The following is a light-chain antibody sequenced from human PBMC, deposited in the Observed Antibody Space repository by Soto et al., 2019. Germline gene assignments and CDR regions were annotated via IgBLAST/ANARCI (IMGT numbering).Light chain of an antibody. CDR1: QSINNY. CDR2: DAS. J-gene: IGKJ5*01. Sequence: EIVLTQSPVTLSLSPGERATLSCRVSQSINNYLAWYQQKPGQAPRLLIYDASNRATGIPARFSGSGSGTDFTLTISSLEPEDFAVYYCQQRFNWQVTFGQGTRLEIK. V-gene: IGKV3-11*01. CDR3: QQRFNWQVT.